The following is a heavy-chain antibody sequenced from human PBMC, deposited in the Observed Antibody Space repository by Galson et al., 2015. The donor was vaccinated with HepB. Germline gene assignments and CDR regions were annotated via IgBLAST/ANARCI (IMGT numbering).Heavy chain of an antibody. D-gene: IGHD1-14*01. J-gene: IGHJ4*02. CDR2: IYSGVNT. CDR1: GFNVSRNY. CDR3: AGTTASPYYFDY. V-gene: IGHV3-66*01. Sequence: SLRLSCAASGFNVSRNYMSWVRQAPGRGLEWVSIIYSGVNTYYADSVKGRFTISRDNSKNTLYLQMNSLRAEDTAVYYCAGTTASPYYFDYWGQGALVTVSS.